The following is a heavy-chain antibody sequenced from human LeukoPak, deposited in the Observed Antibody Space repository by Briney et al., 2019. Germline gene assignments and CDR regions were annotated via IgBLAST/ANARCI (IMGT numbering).Heavy chain of an antibody. CDR2: IYYSGST. CDR3: ARRYCSGGSCYSDNWFDP. Sequence: SETLSLTCTVSGGSISSGGYYWSWIRQHPGKGLEWIGYIYYSGSTYYNPSLKSRVTISVDTSKNQFSVKLSSVTAADTAVYYCARRYCSGGSCYSDNWFDPWGQGTLVTVSS. CDR1: GGSISSGGYY. V-gene: IGHV4-31*03. D-gene: IGHD2-15*01. J-gene: IGHJ5*02.